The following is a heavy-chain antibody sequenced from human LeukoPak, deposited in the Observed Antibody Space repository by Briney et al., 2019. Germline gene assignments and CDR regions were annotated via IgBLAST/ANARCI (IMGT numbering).Heavy chain of an antibody. V-gene: IGHV1-69*13. CDR3: ARDGVVPAAMVGYYYGMDV. J-gene: IGHJ6*02. Sequence: ASVKVSCKASGGTSSSYAISWVRQAPGQGLEWMGGIIPIFGTANYAQKFQGRVTITADESTSTAYMELSSLRSEDTAVYYCARDGVVPAAMVGYYYGMDVWGQGTTVTVSS. CDR2: IIPIFGTA. D-gene: IGHD2-2*01. CDR1: GGTSSSYA.